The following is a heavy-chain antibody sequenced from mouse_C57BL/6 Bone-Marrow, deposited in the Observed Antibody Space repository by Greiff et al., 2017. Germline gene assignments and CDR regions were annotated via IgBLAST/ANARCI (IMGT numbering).Heavy chain of an antibody. CDR3: ARRGGYDSSWCAY. CDR2: IYPGSGNT. J-gene: IGHJ3*01. CDR1: GYSFTSYY. V-gene: IGHV1-66*01. Sequence: QVQLQQSGPELVKPGASVKISCKASGYSFTSYYIHWVKQRPGQGLEWIGWIYPGSGNTKYNEKFKGQATLTADTSSSTAYMQLSSLTSEDSAVYYCARRGGYDSSWCAYWGKGTLVTVSA. D-gene: IGHD2-4*01.